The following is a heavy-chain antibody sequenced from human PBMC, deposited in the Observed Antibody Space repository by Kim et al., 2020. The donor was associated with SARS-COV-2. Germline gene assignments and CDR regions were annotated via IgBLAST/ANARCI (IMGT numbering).Heavy chain of an antibody. D-gene: IGHD3-10*01. Sequence: GGSLRLSCAASGFVFMNYAMTWVRQAPGKGLEWVSGISGSGGSSYYADSVKGRFTISRDNSKDTVYLQMNSLRADDTAVYYCVKSVGEYYYYYGVDVWGQGTTVTVSS. J-gene: IGHJ6*02. CDR2: ISGSGGSS. CDR1: GFVFMNYA. V-gene: IGHV3-23*01. CDR3: VKSVGEYYYYYGVDV.